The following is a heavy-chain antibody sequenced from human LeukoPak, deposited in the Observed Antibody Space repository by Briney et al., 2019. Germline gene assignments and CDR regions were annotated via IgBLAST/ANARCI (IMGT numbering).Heavy chain of an antibody. CDR3: ARMGHGPYDSSGYYY. V-gene: IGHV5-51*01. J-gene: IGHJ4*02. CDR1: GYNFSSYW. CDR2: IYPGDSDT. D-gene: IGHD3-22*01. Sequence: GESLKISCKGSGYNFSSYWTGWVRQMAGKGLEWMGIIYPGDSDTRYSPTFEGQVTISADRSISTAYLQWSSLKASDTAMYYCARMGHGPYDSSGYYYWGQGTLVTVSS.